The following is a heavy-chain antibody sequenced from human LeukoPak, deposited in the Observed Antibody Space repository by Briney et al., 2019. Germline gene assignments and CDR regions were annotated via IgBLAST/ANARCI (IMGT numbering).Heavy chain of an antibody. CDR2: INSDGSCT. Sequence: GGSLSLSCAAPGSYWMHWVRQAPGTGLVWVSHINSDGSCTSYADSVKGRFTISKDNAKNTVYLQMNNLRAEDTAVYYCVSFYETYWGRGTLVTVSS. D-gene: IGHD2/OR15-2a*01. CDR1: GSYW. CDR3: VSFYETY. J-gene: IGHJ4*02. V-gene: IGHV3-74*01.